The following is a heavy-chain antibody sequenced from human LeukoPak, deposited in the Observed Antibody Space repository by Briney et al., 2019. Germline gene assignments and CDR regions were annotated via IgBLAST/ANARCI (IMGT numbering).Heavy chain of an antibody. CDR3: ARGWPTTVPGPIDSSGCSTSFDY. V-gene: IGHV4-59*12. CDR1: GGSFSNYY. D-gene: IGHD3-22*01. Sequence: PSETLSLTCTVSGGSFSNYYWSWIRQPPGKGLEWIGHIHHSESTNYNPSLKSRITISVDTSKNQFSLKLSSVTAADTAVYYCARGWPTTVPGPIDSSGCSTSFDYWGQGTLVTVSS. J-gene: IGHJ4*02. CDR2: IHHSEST.